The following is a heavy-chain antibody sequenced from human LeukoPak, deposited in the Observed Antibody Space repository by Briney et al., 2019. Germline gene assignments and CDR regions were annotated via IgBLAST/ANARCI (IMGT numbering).Heavy chain of an antibody. D-gene: IGHD4-17*01. V-gene: IGHV4-34*01. Sequence: SETLSLTCAVYGGSFSGYYWSWIRQTPGKGLEWIGEVNHSGYTNMNPSLKSRVTISVDTSKNQFSLRMSTVTAADTAVYFCARMTTGHDYWGQGTLVTVSS. CDR1: GGSFSGYY. J-gene: IGHJ4*02. CDR2: VNHSGYT. CDR3: ARMTTGHDY.